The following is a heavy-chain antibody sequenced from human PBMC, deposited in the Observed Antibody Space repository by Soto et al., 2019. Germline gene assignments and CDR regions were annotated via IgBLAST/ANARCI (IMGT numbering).Heavy chain of an antibody. V-gene: IGHV1-2*04. CDR3: ARDSNYYGSGRGYGMDV. Sequence: QVQLVQSGAEVKKPGASVKVSCKASGYTFTGYYMHWVRQAPGQGLEWMGWINPNSGGTNYAQKFQGWVTMTRDTSISTAYMELSRLRSDDTAVYYWARDSNYYGSGRGYGMDVWGQGTTVTVSS. CDR1: GYTFTGYY. D-gene: IGHD3-10*01. CDR2: INPNSGGT. J-gene: IGHJ6*02.